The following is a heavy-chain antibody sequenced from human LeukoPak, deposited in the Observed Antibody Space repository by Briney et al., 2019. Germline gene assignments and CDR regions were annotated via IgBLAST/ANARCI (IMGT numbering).Heavy chain of an antibody. V-gene: IGHV4-59*01. Sequence: PSETLSLTCTVSGGSISSYYWSWIRQPPGKGLEWIGYIYYSGSTNYNPSLKSRVTISVDTSKNQFSLKLSSVTAAGTAVYYCARRRSAMAYYFDYWGQGTLVTVSS. CDR3: ARRRSAMAYYFDY. CDR1: GGSISSYY. CDR2: IYYSGST. J-gene: IGHJ4*02. D-gene: IGHD2-2*01.